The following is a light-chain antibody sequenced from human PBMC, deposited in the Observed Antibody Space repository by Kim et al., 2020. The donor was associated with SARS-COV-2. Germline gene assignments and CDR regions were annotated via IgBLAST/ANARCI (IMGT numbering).Light chain of an antibody. CDR2: AAS. Sequence: SASVGDRVTLTYRASQSISIFLNWYQQKPGRAPKVLIYAASSLQSGVPSRFSGSGSGTDFTLTISSLQPEDFATYYCQQSYRTPYTFGQGTKVEIK. V-gene: IGKV1-39*01. CDR3: QQSYRTPYT. J-gene: IGKJ2*01. CDR1: QSISIF.